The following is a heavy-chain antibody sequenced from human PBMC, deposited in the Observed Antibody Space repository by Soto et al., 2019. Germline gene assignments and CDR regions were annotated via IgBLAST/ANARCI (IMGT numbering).Heavy chain of an antibody. J-gene: IGHJ4*02. V-gene: IGHV3-49*03. CDR1: GFTFGDYA. Sequence: GGSLRLSCTASGFTFGDYAMSWFRQAPGKGLEWVGFIRSKAYGGTTEYAASVKGRFTISRDDSKSIAYLQMNSLKTEDTAVYYCTRDARDYDFWSGYYFDYWGQGTLVTVSS. D-gene: IGHD3-3*01. CDR3: TRDARDYDFWSGYYFDY. CDR2: IRSKAYGGTT.